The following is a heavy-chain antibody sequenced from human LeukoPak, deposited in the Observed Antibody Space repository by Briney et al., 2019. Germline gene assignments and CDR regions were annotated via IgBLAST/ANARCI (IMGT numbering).Heavy chain of an antibody. J-gene: IGHJ4*02. CDR1: GGSISGYY. Sequence: TSETLSLTCTVSGGSISGYYWSWIRQPPGRGLEWIGYVHSSGSTNYNSSLKSRVTISVDPSKNQFSLKVTSVTTADTAVYHCARGGSYSGTFDYWGQGTLVAVSS. V-gene: IGHV4-59*01. CDR2: VHSSGST. D-gene: IGHD1-26*01. CDR3: ARGGSYSGTFDY.